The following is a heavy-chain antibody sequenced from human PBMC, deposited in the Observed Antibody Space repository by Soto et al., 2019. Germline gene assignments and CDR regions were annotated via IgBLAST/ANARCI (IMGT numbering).Heavy chain of an antibody. CDR2: INAGNGNT. CDR3: ARSIVVVTALDH. V-gene: IGHV1-3*05. J-gene: IGHJ4*02. CDR1: GYTFTTYA. D-gene: IGHD2-21*02. Sequence: QVQLVQSGAEEKKPGASVKVSCKASGYTFTTYAMHWVRQAPGQRLEWMGWINAGNGNTKYSQKFQGRVTMTRDTSASTAYMELSSLRSEDTAVYYCARSIVVVTALDHWGQGTLVTVSS.